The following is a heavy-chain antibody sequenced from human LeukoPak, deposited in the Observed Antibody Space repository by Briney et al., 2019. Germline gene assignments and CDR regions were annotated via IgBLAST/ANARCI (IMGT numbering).Heavy chain of an antibody. D-gene: IGHD3-10*01. Sequence: ASVKVSCKASGYTFTGYYMHWVRQAPGQGLEWMGWINPNSGGTNYAQKFQGRVTMTRDTSISTAYMELSRLRSDDTAVYYCARDLYSRRMNYYGSGSYFAYWGQGTLVTVSS. CDR2: INPNSGGT. V-gene: IGHV1-2*02. CDR3: ARDLYSRRMNYYGSGSYFAY. CDR1: GYTFTGYY. J-gene: IGHJ4*02.